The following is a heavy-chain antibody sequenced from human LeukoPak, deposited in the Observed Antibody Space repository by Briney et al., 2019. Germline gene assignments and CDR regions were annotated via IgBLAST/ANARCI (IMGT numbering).Heavy chain of an antibody. V-gene: IGHV3-21*01. CDR3: AREWVNWFDP. CDR1: GFTFSSYS. Sequence: GGSLRLSCAASGFTFSSYSMNWVRQAPGKGLEWVSSVSSSSSYIYYADSVKGRFTISRDNAKNSLYLQMNSLRAEDTAVYYCAREWVNWFDPWGQGTLVTVSS. CDR2: VSSSSSYI. J-gene: IGHJ5*02. D-gene: IGHD1-26*01.